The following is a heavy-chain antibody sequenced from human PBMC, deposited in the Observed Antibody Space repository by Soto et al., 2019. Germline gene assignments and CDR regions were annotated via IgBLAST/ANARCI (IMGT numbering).Heavy chain of an antibody. CDR3: ARYHDFGDYGSFDY. CDR2: FYYSGST. V-gene: IGHV4-61*01. D-gene: IGHD4-17*01. J-gene: IGHJ4*02. CDR1: GGSVRSATYY. Sequence: QVQLQESGPGLVKPSETLSLTCTVSGGSVRSATYYWTWLRQPPGKGLEGIGYFYYSGSTNYNPSLKSRVTISVDTSKNQFSLKLTSVTAADTAVYYCARYHDFGDYGSFDYWGQGTLVTVSS.